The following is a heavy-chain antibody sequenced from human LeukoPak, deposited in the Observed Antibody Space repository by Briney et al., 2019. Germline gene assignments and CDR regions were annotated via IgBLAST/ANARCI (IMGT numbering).Heavy chain of an antibody. J-gene: IGHJ4*02. V-gene: IGHV4-59*01. CDR1: GGSISSYY. CDR3: AGGSAGVGSINY. Sequence: PSGTLSLTCTVSGGSISSYYWSWIRQPPGKGLEWIGYIYYSGSTNYNPSLKSRVTISVDTSKNQFSLKLSSVTAADTAVYYCAGGSAGVGSINYWGQGSLVTVSS. CDR2: IYYSGST. D-gene: IGHD1-26*01.